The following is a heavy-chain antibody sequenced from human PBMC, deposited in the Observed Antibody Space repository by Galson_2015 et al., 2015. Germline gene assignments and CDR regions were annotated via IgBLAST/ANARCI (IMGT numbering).Heavy chain of an antibody. J-gene: IGHJ1*01. CDR1: GFTFSSYA. CDR3: VKAPPGVGAPQYFHH. V-gene: IGHV3-23*01. CDR2: ISGNGAST. D-gene: IGHD1-26*01. Sequence: LRLSCAASGFTFSSYAMSWVRQAPGKGLEWVSTISGNGASTYYANSVKGRFTTSRDTSKNTLYLQMNSLGVDDAAVYYCVKAPPGVGAPQYFHHWGQGALVTVSS.